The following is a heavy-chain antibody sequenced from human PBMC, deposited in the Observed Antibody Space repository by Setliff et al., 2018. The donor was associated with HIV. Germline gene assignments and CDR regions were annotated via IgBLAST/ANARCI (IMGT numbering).Heavy chain of an antibody. CDR1: GGSISSSSYY. CDR2: IYSTGAA. V-gene: IGHV4-61*10. Sequence: PSETLSLTCTVSGGSISSSSYYWSWIRQPAGKGLEWIGYIYSTGAAWYNPSLKSRVTMSIDTSKIHFSLTLSSVSGADTALYFCARGGKRAFDIWGQGAMVTVSS. J-gene: IGHJ3*02. CDR3: ARGGKRAFDI.